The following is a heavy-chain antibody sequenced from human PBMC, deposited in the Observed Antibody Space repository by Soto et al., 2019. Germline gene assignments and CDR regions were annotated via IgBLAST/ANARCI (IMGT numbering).Heavy chain of an antibody. Sequence: GGSLRLSCAASGFTFSSYAMSWVRQAPGKGLEWVSAISGSGGTTYYADSVKGRFTISRDNSKNTLFLQMNSLRAEDTAVYYCAKFFVETGGSSGWPWSFRYWGQGTLVTVSS. D-gene: IGHD6-25*01. CDR1: GFTFSSYA. J-gene: IGHJ4*02. CDR2: ISGSGGTT. CDR3: AKFFVETGGSSGWPWSFRY. V-gene: IGHV3-23*01.